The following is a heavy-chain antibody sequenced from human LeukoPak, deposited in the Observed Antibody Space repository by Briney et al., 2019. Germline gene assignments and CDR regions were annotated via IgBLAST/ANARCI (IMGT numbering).Heavy chain of an antibody. CDR1: GFTFSSYG. V-gene: IGHV3-33*01. Sequence: PGGSLRLSCAASGFTFSSYGMHWVRQAPGKGLEWVAVIWYDGSNKYYADSVKGRFAISRDNSKNTLYLQMNSLRAEDTAVYYCARDNSSWTYYYYYMDVWGKGTTVTVSS. J-gene: IGHJ6*03. D-gene: IGHD6-13*01. CDR3: ARDNSSWTYYYYYMDV. CDR2: IWYDGSNK.